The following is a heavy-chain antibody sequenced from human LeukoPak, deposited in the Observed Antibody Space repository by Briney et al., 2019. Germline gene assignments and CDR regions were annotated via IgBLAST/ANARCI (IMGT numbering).Heavy chain of an antibody. CDR2: IRSKGNSYAT. Sequence: GGSLRLSCAASGFTFSGPAIHWVRQASGKGLEWVGRIRSKGNSYATAYAASVRGRFTISRDDSKNTAYLQMNSLKTEDTAVYYCTTAIDCGGFWGYCFDNWGQGTLVTVSS. D-gene: IGHD4-23*01. J-gene: IGHJ4*02. V-gene: IGHV3-73*01. CDR1: GFTFSGPA. CDR3: TTAIDCGGFWGYCFDN.